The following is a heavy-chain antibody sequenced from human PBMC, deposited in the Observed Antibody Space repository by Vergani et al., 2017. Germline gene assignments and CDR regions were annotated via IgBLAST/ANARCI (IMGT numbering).Heavy chain of an antibody. D-gene: IGHD3-16*01. CDR3: ARGGKHYYYYYGMDV. Sequence: EVQLLESGGGLVQPGRSLRLSCTASGFTFGDYAMSWVRQAPGKGLEWVGFIRSKAYGGTTEYAASVKGRFTISRDESKNSLYLQMNSLKTEDTAVYYCARGGKHYYYYYGMDVWGQGTTVTVSS. J-gene: IGHJ6*02. CDR1: GFTFGDYA. CDR2: IRSKAYGGTT. V-gene: IGHV3-49*04.